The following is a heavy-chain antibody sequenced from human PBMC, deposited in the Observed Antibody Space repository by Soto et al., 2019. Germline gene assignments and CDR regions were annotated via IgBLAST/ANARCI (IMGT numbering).Heavy chain of an antibody. V-gene: IGHV3-7*05. D-gene: IGHD3-10*01. CDR2: INQDGSEQ. Sequence: EVQLVESGGGLVQPGGSLRLSCAASGFTFSTYWMTWVRQAPGKGLEWVANINQDGSEQKSVDSVKGRFTISRDNAKNSVFLQMNGLRGEDTAVYYCARPILRGEILYCWGQGTLVTVSS. CDR1: GFTFSTYW. CDR3: ARPILRGEILYC. J-gene: IGHJ4*02.